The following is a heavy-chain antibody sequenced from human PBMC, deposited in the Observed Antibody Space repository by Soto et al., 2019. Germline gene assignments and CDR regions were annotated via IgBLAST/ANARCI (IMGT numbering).Heavy chain of an antibody. J-gene: IGHJ6*03. Sequence: GGSLRLSCAASEFTFSNYAMHWVRQAPGKGLEWLSYISSSSSTIIYADSVKGRITVSRDNGKNSLYLHLSSLRAEDTAIYYCVRTGGGDHFYYYYLDVWGKGTTVTVSS. CDR3: VRTGGGDHFYYYYLDV. CDR2: ISSSSSTI. V-gene: IGHV3-48*01. CDR1: EFTFSNYA. D-gene: IGHD4-17*01.